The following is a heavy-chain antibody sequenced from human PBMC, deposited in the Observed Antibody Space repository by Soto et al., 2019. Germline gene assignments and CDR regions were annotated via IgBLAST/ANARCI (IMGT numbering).Heavy chain of an antibody. Sequence: SATLSLISTVTGGSISSGDYYWSWIRQPPGKGLEWIGYIYYSGSTYYNPSLKSRVTISVDTSKNQFSLKLSSVTAADTAVYYCARGTYPNWFDPWGQGTLVTVSS. CDR3: ARGTYPNWFDP. CDR1: GGSISSGDYY. V-gene: IGHV4-30-4*01. CDR2: IYYSGST. J-gene: IGHJ5*02.